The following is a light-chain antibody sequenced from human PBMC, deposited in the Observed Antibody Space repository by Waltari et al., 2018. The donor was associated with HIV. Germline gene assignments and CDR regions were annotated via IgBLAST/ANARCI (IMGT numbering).Light chain of an antibody. J-gene: IGLJ2*01. V-gene: IGLV3-25*03. CDR2: QDS. CDR3: QSGDRSETYGHVI. Sequence: SYELTQPPSVSLSPGQTARITCSGAVLAEHPGYWYRQKPGQAPGLVIYQDSERPSGSPERFSGSSAGTTVTLIINAVQAEDEADYYCQSGDRSETYGHVIFGGGTKLTVL. CDR1: VLAEHP.